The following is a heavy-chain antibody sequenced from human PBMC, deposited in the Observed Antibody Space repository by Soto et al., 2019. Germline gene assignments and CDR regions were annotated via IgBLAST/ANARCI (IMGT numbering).Heavy chain of an antibody. CDR3: ASTNSVFDY. CDR1: WYSVSSKSAA. V-gene: IGHV6-1*01. J-gene: IGHJ4*02. D-gene: IGHD3-10*01. Sequence: SQTLSLPWSISWYSVSSKSAAWNWIRQSPSRGLEWLGRTYYRSKWYNDYAISVKSRITVNPDPSTNQFSLHLSSVTPEETAVYYCASTNSVFDYWGQGTQVTVSS. CDR2: TYYRSKWYN.